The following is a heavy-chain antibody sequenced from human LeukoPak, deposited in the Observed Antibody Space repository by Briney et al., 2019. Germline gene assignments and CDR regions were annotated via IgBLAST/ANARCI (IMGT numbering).Heavy chain of an antibody. D-gene: IGHD3-22*01. J-gene: IGHJ4*02. Sequence: GSLRLSCAASGFTFSSYGMHWVRQAPGKGLEWVAFIRYDGSNKYYADSVKGRFTISRDNAKNSLYLQMNSLRAEDTAVYYCARDTKNYYYDSSGTDYWGQGTLVTVSS. V-gene: IGHV3-30*02. CDR1: GFTFSSYG. CDR3: ARDTKNYYYDSSGTDY. CDR2: IRYDGSNK.